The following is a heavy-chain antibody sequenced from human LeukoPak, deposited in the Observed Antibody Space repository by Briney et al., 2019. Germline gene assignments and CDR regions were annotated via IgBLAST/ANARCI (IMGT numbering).Heavy chain of an antibody. Sequence: GASLRLSCAASGFTFSSYAMSWVRQAPGKGLEWVSAISGSGGSTYHADSVKGRFTISRDNSKNTLYLQMNSLRAEDTAVCYCAKGVYCSSTSCPYYYYGMDVWGQGTTVTVSS. V-gene: IGHV3-23*01. J-gene: IGHJ6*02. D-gene: IGHD2-2*01. CDR2: ISGSGGST. CDR1: GFTFSSYA. CDR3: AKGVYCSSTSCPYYYYGMDV.